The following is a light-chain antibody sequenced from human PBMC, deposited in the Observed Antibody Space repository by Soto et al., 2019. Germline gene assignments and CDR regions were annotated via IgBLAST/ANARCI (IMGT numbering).Light chain of an antibody. J-gene: IGKJ2*01. V-gene: IGKV3-11*01. CDR2: DAS. CDR3: QQRFYGYT. CDR1: QSVGSF. Sequence: EIVLTQSPATRSLSPGESATLSCRASQSVGSFLGWYQQKPGQAPRLLIYDASNRATGIPVRFSGSGSGTDFTLTISSLEPEDFAVYYCQQRFYGYTFGQGTKVEIK.